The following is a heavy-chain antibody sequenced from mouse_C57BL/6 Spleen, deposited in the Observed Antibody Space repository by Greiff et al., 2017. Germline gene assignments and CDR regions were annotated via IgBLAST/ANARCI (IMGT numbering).Heavy chain of an antibody. CDR2: IWGVGST. D-gene: IGHD4-1*02. CDR3: ASATTGTPFAY. J-gene: IGHJ3*01. CDR1: GFSLTSYG. Sequence: VQLQESGPGLVAPSQSLSITCTVSGFSLTSYGVDWVRQSPGKGLEWLGIIWGVGSTHYNSALKSRLSISKDKSKSQVFLKMNSLQTDDTAIYYCASATTGTPFAYWGQGTLVIVSA. V-gene: IGHV2-6*01.